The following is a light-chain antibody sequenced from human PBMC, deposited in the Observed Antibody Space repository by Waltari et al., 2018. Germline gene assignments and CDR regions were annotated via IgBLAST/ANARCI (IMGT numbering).Light chain of an antibody. CDR3: GTWDNTLSAQG. CDR2: KNY. CDR1: SPNIESDY. Sequence: QSVLTQPPSVSAPAGQKVTIACSGSSPNIESDYVFWYQQAPGTAPKLLIYKNYQRPSAIPGRFSGPRSGTSATLAFTGLQTGERAHYSCGTWDNTLSAQGFGPGTEVTVL. J-gene: IGLJ1*01. V-gene: IGLV1-51*01.